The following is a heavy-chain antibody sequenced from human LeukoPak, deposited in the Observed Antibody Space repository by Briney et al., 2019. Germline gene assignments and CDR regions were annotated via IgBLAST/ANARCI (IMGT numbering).Heavy chain of an antibody. CDR2: INPNSGGT. V-gene: IGHV1-2*02. CDR1: GYTFTSYY. CDR3: ARDPDDILTGYIY. Sequence: ASVKVSCKASGYTFTSYYMHWVGQAPGQGLEWMGWINPNSGGTNYAQKFQGRVTMTRDTSISTAYMELSRLRSDDTAVYYCARDPDDILTGYIYWGQGTLVTVSS. J-gene: IGHJ4*02. D-gene: IGHD3-9*01.